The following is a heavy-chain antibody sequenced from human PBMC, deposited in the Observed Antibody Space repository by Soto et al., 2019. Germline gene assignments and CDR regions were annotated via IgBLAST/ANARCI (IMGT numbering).Heavy chain of an antibody. CDR3: VRDLLGSGGHFDY. J-gene: IGHJ4*02. CDR1: GFIFSSFG. CDR2: IWYDGSNT. V-gene: IGHV3-33*01. D-gene: IGHD7-27*01. Sequence: QVQLVESGGGVVQPGRSLRLSCAASGFIFSSFGMHWVRQAPGKGLEWVANIWYDGSNTFYVDSVKGRFTIYRDNSRNTLYLQMNSLRAEDTAVYHCVRDLLGSGGHFDYWGQGTLVTVSS.